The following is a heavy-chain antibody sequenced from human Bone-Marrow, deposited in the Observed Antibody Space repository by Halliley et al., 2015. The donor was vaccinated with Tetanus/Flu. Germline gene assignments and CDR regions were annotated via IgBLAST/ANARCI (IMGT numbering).Heavy chain of an antibody. D-gene: IGHD2-15*01. J-gene: IGHJ3*02. V-gene: IGHV4-59*08. CDR2: IYYSGGSS. Sequence: TLSLTCTVSGGSISGYYWSWIRQPPGKGLEWIAYIYYSGGSSNYNPSLRTRVTISLDTSKNQFSLKLTSVTAADSAVYYCARHCSGNSCYTDAFDIWGQGTVVTVSS. CDR3: ARHCSGNSCYTDAFDI. CDR1: GGSISGYY.